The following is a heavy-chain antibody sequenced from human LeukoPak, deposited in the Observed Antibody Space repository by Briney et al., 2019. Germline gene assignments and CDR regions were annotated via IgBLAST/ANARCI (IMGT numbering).Heavy chain of an antibody. D-gene: IGHD3-10*01. CDR2: IYYSGST. CDR3: ARVSGLVVRRVITYYYYYGMDV. Sequence: SETLSLTCTVSGGSISSGDYYWSWIRQPPGKGLEWIGYIYYSGSTYYNPSLKSRVTISVDTSKNQFSLKLSSVTAADTAVYYCARVSGLVVRRVITYYYYYGMDVWGQGTTVTVSS. J-gene: IGHJ6*02. CDR1: GGSISSGDYY. V-gene: IGHV4-30-4*01.